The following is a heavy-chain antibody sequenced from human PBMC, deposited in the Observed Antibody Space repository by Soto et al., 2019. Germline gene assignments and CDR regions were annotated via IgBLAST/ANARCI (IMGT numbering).Heavy chain of an antibody. V-gene: IGHV5-51*01. CDR1: GYSFLNYW. Sequence: PGESLKISCKGSGYSFLNYWIGWVRQMPGKDLEWMGIIYPGDSDTRYSPSFQGQVTISADKSISTAYLQWSSLKASDTAMYYCARLMVRGVIYNWFDPWGQGTLVTVSS. J-gene: IGHJ5*02. CDR3: ARLMVRGVIYNWFDP. D-gene: IGHD3-10*01. CDR2: IYPGDSDT.